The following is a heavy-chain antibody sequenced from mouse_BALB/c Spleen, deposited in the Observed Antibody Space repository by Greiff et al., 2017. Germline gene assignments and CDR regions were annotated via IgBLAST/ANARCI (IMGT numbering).Heavy chain of an antibody. CDR2: IHTNSCNT. J-gene: IGHJ2*01. CDR1: GYTFTSYW. V-gene: IGHV1S130*01. D-gene: IGHD1-2*01. Sequence: QVQLQQPGSVLVRPGASVKLSCTASGYTFTSYWMHWAKQSPGQGLEWIGEIHTNSCNTNYTENFKGKATLTVDTYSSTAYVDLSSLTSEDSAVDYSARLATASDYWGEGTTLTVSS. CDR3: ARLATASDY.